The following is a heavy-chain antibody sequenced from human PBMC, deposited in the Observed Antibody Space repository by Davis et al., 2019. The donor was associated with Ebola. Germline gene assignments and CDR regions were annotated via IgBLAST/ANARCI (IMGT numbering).Heavy chain of an antibody. CDR1: GFTFSNYA. V-gene: IGHV3-7*03. Sequence: GESLKISCAASGFTFSNYAMQWVRQAPGKGLEWVANIKRDGSERNYVDSVKGRFTISRDNAKDSLYLQMNSLRADDTAVYYCVKDLFWWSAADVWGQGTTVTVSS. D-gene: IGHD2-8*02. CDR3: VKDLFWWSAADV. J-gene: IGHJ6*02. CDR2: IKRDGSER.